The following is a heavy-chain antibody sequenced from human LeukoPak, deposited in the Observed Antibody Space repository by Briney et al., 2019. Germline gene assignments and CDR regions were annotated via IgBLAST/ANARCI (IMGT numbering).Heavy chain of an antibody. Sequence: PSETLSLTCAVYGGSFSGYYWSGIRHPPGKGLDWVGEFNNSGSTNYNPSLKSRVTISVDTSKNQFSLELSSVTAADTAVYYCARGITMVRGVYYYYYMDVWGKGTTVTVSS. CDR2: FNNSGST. J-gene: IGHJ6*03. CDR3: ARGITMVRGVYYYYYMDV. CDR1: GGSFSGYY. V-gene: IGHV4-34*01. D-gene: IGHD3-10*01.